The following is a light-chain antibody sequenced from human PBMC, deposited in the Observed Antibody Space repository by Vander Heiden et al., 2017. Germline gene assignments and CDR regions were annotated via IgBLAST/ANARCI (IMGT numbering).Light chain of an antibody. CDR3: QQSYSTLWT. Sequence: DIQMTQSPSSLSASVGDRVTITFRASQSISSYLNWYQQKPGKAPKLLIYAASSLQSGVPSRFSSSGSGTDFTLTISSLQPEDFATYYCQQSYSTLWTFGQGTKVEIK. J-gene: IGKJ1*01. CDR1: QSISSY. CDR2: AAS. V-gene: IGKV1-39*01.